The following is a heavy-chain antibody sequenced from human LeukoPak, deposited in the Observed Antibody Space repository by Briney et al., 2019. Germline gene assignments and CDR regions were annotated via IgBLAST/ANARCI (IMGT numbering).Heavy chain of an antibody. CDR1: GFTFSSYS. Sequence: GGSLRLSCAASGFTFSSYSMNWVRQAPGKGLEWVSTIYSGGTTYYADSVMGRFTISRHNSRNTLYLQMNSLRAEDTAVYYCARVDTVMAYYFDLWGQGTLVTVSS. CDR2: IYSGGTT. V-gene: IGHV3-53*04. CDR3: ARVDTVMAYYFDL. D-gene: IGHD5-18*01. J-gene: IGHJ4*02.